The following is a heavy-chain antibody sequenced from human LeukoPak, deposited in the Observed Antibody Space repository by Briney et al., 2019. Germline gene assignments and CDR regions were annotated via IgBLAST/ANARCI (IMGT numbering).Heavy chain of an antibody. D-gene: IGHD1-26*01. J-gene: IGHJ4*01. CDR2: INPSGGST. Sequence: VASVKLSCKASGYTFISYYIHWVREAPGQGREWMGIINPSGGSTRYTHKFQGRVTMNTDTSTSTVYMELSSLRSEDTAVYYCGRAVRAGGFDYWGQGTLVTVSS. CDR1: GYTFISYY. V-gene: IGHV1-46*01. CDR3: GRAVRAGGFDY.